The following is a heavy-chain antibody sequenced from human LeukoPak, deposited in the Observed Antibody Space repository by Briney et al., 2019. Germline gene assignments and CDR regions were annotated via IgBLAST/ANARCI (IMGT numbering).Heavy chain of an antibody. CDR2: IYSAGAT. CDR3: ARIEWERLGRAFDI. Sequence: GGSLRLSCAASGCTVSDNYMTWVRQAPGKGLEWVSSIYSAGATHYAESVKGRFTISRDNSKNTLYLQMNSLRAEDMAVYYCARIEWERLGRAFDIWGQGTMVTVSS. D-gene: IGHD1-26*01. CDR1: GCTVSDNY. V-gene: IGHV3-53*01. J-gene: IGHJ3*02.